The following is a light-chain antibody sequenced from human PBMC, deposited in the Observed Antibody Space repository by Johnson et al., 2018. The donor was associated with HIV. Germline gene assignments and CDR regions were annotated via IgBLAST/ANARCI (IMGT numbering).Light chain of an antibody. CDR3: GPWVSNLSVVFV. CDR2: DNT. J-gene: IGLJ1*01. CDR1: SSNIGSNY. Sequence: QSVLTQPPSVSAAPGQMVSISCSGSSSNIGSNYVSWYQQVPGTAPKLLIYDNTKRPSGIPDRFSGSKSGTSATLGITGLQPGDEADSHCGPWVSNLSVVFVFGTGTKVTVL. V-gene: IGLV1-51*01.